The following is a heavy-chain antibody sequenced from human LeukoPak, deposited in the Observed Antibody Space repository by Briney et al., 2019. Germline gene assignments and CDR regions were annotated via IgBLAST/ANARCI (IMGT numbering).Heavy chain of an antibody. Sequence: PGGSLRLSCAASGFTFSSYAMHWVRQAPGKGLEWVAVISYDGGNKYYADSVKGRFTISRDNSKNTLYLQMNSLRPEDTALYYCAKAKDVGSGWYSFDYWGQGTLVTVSS. J-gene: IGHJ4*02. V-gene: IGHV3-30*14. CDR1: GFTFSSYA. CDR3: AKAKDVGSGWYSFDY. CDR2: ISYDGGNK. D-gene: IGHD6-19*01.